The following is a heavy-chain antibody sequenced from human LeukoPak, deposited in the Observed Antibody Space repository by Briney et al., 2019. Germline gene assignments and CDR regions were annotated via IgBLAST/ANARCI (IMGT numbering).Heavy chain of an antibody. CDR2: ISSSGSTK. Sequence: GSLRLFCSSSGIPFSTYEMNWVRRASGEGPEWVLYISSSGSTKYYADSVKGRFTISRDNAKNSLYLQMNSLRAEDTAVYYCARGDGGYYYGMDVWGKGTTVTVSS. CDR3: ARGDGGYYYGMDV. CDR1: GIPFSTYE. J-gene: IGHJ6*04. V-gene: IGHV3-48*03. D-gene: IGHD2-21*01.